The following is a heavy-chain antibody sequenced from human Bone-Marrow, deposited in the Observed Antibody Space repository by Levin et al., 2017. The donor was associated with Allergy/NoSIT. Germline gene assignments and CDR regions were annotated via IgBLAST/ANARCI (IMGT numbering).Heavy chain of an antibody. CDR2: ISAYNGNT. CDR3: ARAPVFWSGYHYYYYYYMDV. V-gene: IGHV1-18*01. J-gene: IGHJ6*03. Sequence: GESLKISCKASGYTFTSYGISWVRQAPGQGLEWMGWISAYNGNTNYAQKLQGRVTMTTDTSTSTAYMELRSLRSDDTAVYYCARAPVFWSGYHYYYYYYMDVWGKGTTVTVSS. D-gene: IGHD3-3*01. CDR1: GYTFTSYG.